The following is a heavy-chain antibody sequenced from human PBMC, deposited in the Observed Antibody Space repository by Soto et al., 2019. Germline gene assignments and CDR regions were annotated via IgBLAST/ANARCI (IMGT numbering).Heavy chain of an antibody. Sequence: QTLSLTCAVSGASIRSADYYCSWIRHPPGKGLEWIVYIFHSGTNYYNPSLQSRVTISVDTSNNRFSLRLSSVTAADTAVYYCARGYCSGGNCYSAFGYWGQGTLVTVYS. V-gene: IGHV4-30-4*01. CDR1: GASIRSADYY. D-gene: IGHD2-15*01. J-gene: IGHJ4*02. CDR3: ARGYCSGGNCYSAFGY. CDR2: IFHSGTN.